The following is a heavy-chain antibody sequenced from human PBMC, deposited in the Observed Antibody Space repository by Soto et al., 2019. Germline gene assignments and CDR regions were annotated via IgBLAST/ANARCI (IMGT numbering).Heavy chain of an antibody. CDR3: ARALSRSSSQKNLYYYYGMDV. Sequence: LETLSLTRAVYGGSFSGYYLSWDRQPPGEGVEWIGEINHSGSTNYNPSLKSRVTISVDTSKNQFSLKLSSVTAADTAAYYCARALSRSSSQKNLYYYYGMDVWGQGTTVTVSS. J-gene: IGHJ6*02. V-gene: IGHV4-34*01. D-gene: IGHD6-13*01. CDR2: INHSGST. CDR1: GGSFSGYY.